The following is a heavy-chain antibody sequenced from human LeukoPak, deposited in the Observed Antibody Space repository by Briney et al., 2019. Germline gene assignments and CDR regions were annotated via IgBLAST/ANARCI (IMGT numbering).Heavy chain of an antibody. CDR3: ARQRWGDYGRVDY. J-gene: IGHJ4*02. V-gene: IGHV4-39*01. CDR2: IYYSGST. CDR1: GGTISSSSYY. Sequence: SETLSLTCTVSGGTISSSSYYWVWIRQPPGKGLECIGGIYYSGSTYYNPSLKSRVTISVDTSKNQFSLKLSSVTAADTAVYYCARQRWGDYGRVDYWGQETLVPSSS. D-gene: IGHD4/OR15-4a*01.